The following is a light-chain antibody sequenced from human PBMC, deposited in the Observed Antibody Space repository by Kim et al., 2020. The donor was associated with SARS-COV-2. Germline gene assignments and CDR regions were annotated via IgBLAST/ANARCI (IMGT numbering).Light chain of an antibody. J-gene: IGKJ4*01. Sequence: SPRETAALSCRASRSINNKLAWYQQKHRHDPRRLIFDASTRATGSSARCCSSGSGTEFTLTISSMLSEDFAVYHCQQYNSWTSLTFGGGTKVDIK. CDR1: RSINNK. CDR3: QQYNSWTSLT. V-gene: IGKV3-15*01. CDR2: DAS.